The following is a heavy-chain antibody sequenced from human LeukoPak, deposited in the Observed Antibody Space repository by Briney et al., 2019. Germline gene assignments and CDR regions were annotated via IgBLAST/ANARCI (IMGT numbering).Heavy chain of an antibody. D-gene: IGHD3-10*01. J-gene: IGHJ4*02. CDR1: GGSFSRYS. Sequence: SETLSLTCAVYGGSFSRYSWSWVRQPPGKGLEWIGESNHSGSANYNPSLKSRVTISIDTSKNQFSLKLSSVTAADTAVYYCARSDYGSGNYYWSLDYWGQGTLVTVSS. CDR3: ARSDYGSGNYYWSLDY. V-gene: IGHV4-34*01. CDR2: SNHSGSA.